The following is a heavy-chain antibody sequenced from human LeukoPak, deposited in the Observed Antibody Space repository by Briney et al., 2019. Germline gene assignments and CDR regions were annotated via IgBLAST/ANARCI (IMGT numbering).Heavy chain of an antibody. CDR2: IIPIFGTA. V-gene: IGHV1-69*05. CDR3: ASSHIAAAGSDAFDI. Sequence: SVKVSCKASGGTFSSYAISWVRQAPGQGLEWMGGIIPIFGTANYAQKLQGRVTMTTDTSTSTAYMELRSLRSDDTAVYYCASSHIAAAGSDAFDIWGQGTMVTVSS. CDR1: GGTFSSYA. J-gene: IGHJ3*02. D-gene: IGHD6-13*01.